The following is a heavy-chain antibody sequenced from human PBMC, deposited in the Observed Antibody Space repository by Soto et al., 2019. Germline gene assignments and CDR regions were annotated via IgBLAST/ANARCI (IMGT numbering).Heavy chain of an antibody. CDR1: GGASSGYY. Sequence: PSETLSLTYADWGGASSGYYWSWIRQPPGTGLGGIGEINHSGGTNSNPSLKRRATITVETSKNQFSLKLSSVTAADTAVYYCERGYSSSAGSNYYGMDVWGQGSTVT. CDR3: ERGYSSSAGSNYYGMDV. V-gene: IGHV4-34*01. D-gene: IGHD6-6*01. CDR2: INHSGGT. J-gene: IGHJ6*02.